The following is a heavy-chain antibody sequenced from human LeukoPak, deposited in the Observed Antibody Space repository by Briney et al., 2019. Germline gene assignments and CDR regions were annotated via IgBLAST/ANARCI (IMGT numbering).Heavy chain of an antibody. J-gene: IGHJ3*02. CDR1: GDSISSYY. Sequence: SSETLSLTCTVCGDSISSYYWSWIRQPAGKGLEWIGRIYTSGSTNYNPSLKSRVTMSVDTSKNQFSLKLSSVTAADTAVYYCARKPVGSSWYDIWGQGTMVTVSS. CDR3: ARKPVGSSWYDI. D-gene: IGHD6-13*01. CDR2: IYTSGST. V-gene: IGHV4-4*07.